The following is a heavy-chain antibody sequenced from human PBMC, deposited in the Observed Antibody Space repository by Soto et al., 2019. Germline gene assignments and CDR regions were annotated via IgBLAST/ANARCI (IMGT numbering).Heavy chain of an antibody. CDR2: TSSSGVNT. J-gene: IGHJ4*02. V-gene: IGHV3-64D*08. CDR3: VKDRWVDY. CDR1: GFTFSSYA. Sequence: PGGSLRLSCAASGFTFSSYAMSWVRQAPGKGLEYVSSTSSSGVNTYYADSVKGRSTMSRDNSKNTLSLQMNSLRPEDTAVYYCVKDRWVDYWGQGTPVTVSS.